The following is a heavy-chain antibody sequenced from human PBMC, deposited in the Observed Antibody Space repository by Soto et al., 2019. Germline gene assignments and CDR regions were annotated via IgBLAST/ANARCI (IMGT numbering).Heavy chain of an antibody. CDR3: AGEIASGY. Sequence: QVQLVESGGGVVQPGTSLRLSCVASGFTFSTSGMHWVRQAPGKGLEWVAVISRDGSVKYYADSVKGRFTISRDTSKNTLYLQMISLGAEDTAVYYCAGEIASGYWGQGNLVTVSS. CDR1: GFTFSTSG. CDR2: ISRDGSVK. D-gene: IGHD2-21*01. V-gene: IGHV3-30*03. J-gene: IGHJ4*02.